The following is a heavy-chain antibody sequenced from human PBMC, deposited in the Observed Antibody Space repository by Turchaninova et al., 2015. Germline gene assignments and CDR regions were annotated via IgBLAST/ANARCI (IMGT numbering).Heavy chain of an antibody. CDR1: GFTFSSYS. V-gene: IGHV3-21*01. CDR2: ITFSRSYI. J-gene: IGHJ4*02. Sequence: EVQLVESGGGLVKPGGSLRLSCAASGFTFSSYSLNWVRQAPGEGLGWGASITFSRSYITYADSXXXRFXXXIXNXKNSXFLQXXSLXXXDTGVYYCXXXLNFYGSGQXVDYXXQGIXVTVSX. CDR3: XXXLNFYGSGQXVDY. D-gene: IGHD3-10*01.